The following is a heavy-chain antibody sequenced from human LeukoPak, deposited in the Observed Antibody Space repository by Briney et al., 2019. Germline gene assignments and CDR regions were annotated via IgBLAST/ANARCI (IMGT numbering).Heavy chain of an antibody. D-gene: IGHD4-17*01. CDR2: IYHSGST. CDR3: ARSYGTHDAFDI. V-gene: IGHV4-30-2*01. Sequence: NASQTLSLTCAVSGGSISSGGYSWSWIRQPPGKGLEWIGYIYHSGSTYYNPSLKSRVTISVDRSKNQFSLKLSSVTAADTAVYYCARSYGTHDAFDIWGQGTMVTVSS. CDR1: GGSISSGGYS. J-gene: IGHJ3*02.